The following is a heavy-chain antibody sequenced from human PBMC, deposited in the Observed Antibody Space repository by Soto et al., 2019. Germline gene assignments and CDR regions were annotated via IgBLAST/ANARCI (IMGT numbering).Heavy chain of an antibody. Sequence: ASVKVSCKASGYTFTSYYMHWVRQAPGQGLEWMGIINPNGGSTSYAQKFQGRVTMTRDTSTSTVYMELRSLRSDDTAVYYCYSGSRPGQVDYWGQGTLVTVSS. V-gene: IGHV1-46*01. CDR2: INPNGGST. J-gene: IGHJ4*02. D-gene: IGHD3-10*01. CDR1: GYTFTSYY. CDR3: YSGSRPGQVDY.